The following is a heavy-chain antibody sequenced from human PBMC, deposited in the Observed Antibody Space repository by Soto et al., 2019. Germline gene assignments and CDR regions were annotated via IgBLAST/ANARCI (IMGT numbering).Heavy chain of an antibody. Sequence: GASVKVSCKASGYTFTGYYMHWVRQAPGQGLEWMGWINPNSGGTNYAQKFQGRVTMTRDTSISTAYMELSRLRSDDTAVYYCARGIAVAGYYYYYYGMDVWGQGTTVTV. CDR3: ARGIAVAGYYYYYYGMDV. J-gene: IGHJ6*02. CDR1: GYTFTGYY. D-gene: IGHD6-19*01. CDR2: INPNSGGT. V-gene: IGHV1-2*02.